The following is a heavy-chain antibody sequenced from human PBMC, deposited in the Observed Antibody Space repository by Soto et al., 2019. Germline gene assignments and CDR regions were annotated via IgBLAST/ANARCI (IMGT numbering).Heavy chain of an antibody. CDR1: GYTFTSYG. V-gene: IGHV1-18*01. Sequence: ALVKVSCKASGYTFTSYGISWVRQAPGQGLEWMGWISAYNGNTNYAQKLQGRVTMTTDTSTSTAYMELRSLRSDDTAVYYCARGSWLLPNNWFDPWGQGTLVTVSS. J-gene: IGHJ5*02. CDR3: ARGSWLLPNNWFDP. D-gene: IGHD3-22*01. CDR2: ISAYNGNT.